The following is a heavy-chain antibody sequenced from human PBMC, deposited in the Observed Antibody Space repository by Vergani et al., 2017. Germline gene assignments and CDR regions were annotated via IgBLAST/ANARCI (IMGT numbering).Heavy chain of an antibody. V-gene: IGHV3-33*01. CDR3: ARETRDTPSTLDD. Sequence: QVQLVESGGGVVQPGRSLRLSCPPSSFKLGDYGMHWVRQAPARGLEWVSMTWYEGNNNYYADSVKGRFTISKDIAKNTLYLQMNSLRGDDTAVYYCARETRDTPSTLDDWGRGTVVTVSS. D-gene: IGHD2-15*01. CDR2: TWYEGNNN. J-gene: IGHJ4*02. CDR1: SFKLGDYG.